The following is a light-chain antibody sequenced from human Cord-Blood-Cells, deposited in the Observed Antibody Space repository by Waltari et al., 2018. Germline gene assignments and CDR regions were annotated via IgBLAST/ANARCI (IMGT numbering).Light chain of an antibody. CDR2: EGS. J-gene: IGLJ1*01. CDR1: SSDVGSYNF. Sequence: QYALTQPASVSGSPGQPITISCTGTSSDVGSYNFVSWYQQHPGKAPKRMIYEGSKRPSGVSNRFSGYKSGNTASLTISGLQAEDEADYYCCSYAGSSTYYVFGTGTKVTVL. CDR3: CSYAGSSTYYV. V-gene: IGLV2-23*01.